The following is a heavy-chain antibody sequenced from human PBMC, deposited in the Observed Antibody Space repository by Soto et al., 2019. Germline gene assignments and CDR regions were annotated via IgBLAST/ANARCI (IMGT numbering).Heavy chain of an antibody. Sequence: PGGSLRLSCAASGFTLTKALMSWVRQAPGKGLEWVGHIKSNADGGATDYAAPVKGRFTVSRDDSRNTLYLQLNSLKTEDTAVYYCTTAPFSFITLPGTSFLIGMDVWGQGTTVTVSS. D-gene: IGHD3-10*01. CDR3: TTAPFSFITLPGTSFLIGMDV. CDR2: IKSNADGGAT. V-gene: IGHV3-15*01. CDR1: GFTLTKAL. J-gene: IGHJ6*02.